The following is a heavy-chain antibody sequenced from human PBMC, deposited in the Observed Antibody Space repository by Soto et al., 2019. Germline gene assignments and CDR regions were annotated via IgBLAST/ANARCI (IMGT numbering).Heavy chain of an antibody. CDR2: MNPNSGNT. CDR3: ARGVEGDPAPAKSYSSEEV. J-gene: IGHJ6*03. CDR1: GYTFTSYD. Sequence: ASVKVSCKASGYTFTSYDINWVRQATGQGLEWMGWMNPNSGNTGYAQKFQGRVTMTRNTSISTAYMELSSLRSEDTAVYYCARGVEGDPAPAKSYSSEEVRGNGTRVTV. D-gene: IGHD3-16*01. V-gene: IGHV1-8*01.